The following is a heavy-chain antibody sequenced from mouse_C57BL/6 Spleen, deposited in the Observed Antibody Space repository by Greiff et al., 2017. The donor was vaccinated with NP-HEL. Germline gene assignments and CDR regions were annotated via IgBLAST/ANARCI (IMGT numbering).Heavy chain of an antibody. D-gene: IGHD1-1*02. J-gene: IGHJ1*03. Sequence: VQLKQSGAELVKPGASVKLSCTASGFNIKDYYMHWVKQRTEQGLEWIGRIDPEDGETKYAPKFQGKATITSDTSSNTAYLQLRSLTSSDTALYYCARCGTEGYFDVWGTGTTVTVSS. CDR3: ARCGTEGYFDV. CDR1: GFNIKDYY. V-gene: IGHV14-2*01. CDR2: IDPEDGET.